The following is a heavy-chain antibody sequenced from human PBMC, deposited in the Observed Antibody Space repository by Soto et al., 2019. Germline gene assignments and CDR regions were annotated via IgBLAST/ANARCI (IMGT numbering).Heavy chain of an antibody. CDR3: ARVPGP. CDR1: GGSISSGGYS. J-gene: IGHJ5*02. V-gene: IGHV4-30-2*01. CDR2: IYHSGRT. Sequence: QLQLQESGSGLVKPSQTLSLTCAVSGGSISSGGYSWSWNRQPPGKGLEWIGYIYHSGRTYYNPSPXSXFPIPVDRSKNQCSLKLRSVTAADKAGYYCARVPGPWGQGTLVTVSS.